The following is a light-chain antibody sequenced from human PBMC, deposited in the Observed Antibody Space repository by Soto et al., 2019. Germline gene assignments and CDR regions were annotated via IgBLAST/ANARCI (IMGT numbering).Light chain of an antibody. V-gene: IGKV3-20*01. CDR2: RAS. CDR1: QIVSSIY. J-gene: IGKJ2*01. CDR3: QQYGGSPPYT. Sequence: EIVLTQSPGTLSLSPGERATLSCRASQIVSSIYLAWYQQKPGQAPRLLIYRASSRATGIPDRFSGSGSGTDFTLTISRLEPEDFAVYYCQQYGGSPPYTFGQGTKLEIK.